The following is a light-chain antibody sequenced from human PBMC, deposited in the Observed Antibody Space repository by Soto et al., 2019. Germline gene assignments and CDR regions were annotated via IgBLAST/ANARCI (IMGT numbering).Light chain of an antibody. CDR1: QSISSW. CDR2: KAC. J-gene: IGKJ3*01. V-gene: IGKV1-5*03. Sequence: DIQMTQSPSTLSASVGDRVTITCRASQSISSWVAWYQQKPGKAPKLLLYKACSLESGVPSRFSVSGSATGFTIVIRSKETDDLSSYFCQQYSSYSPLTFGPGTKVHIK. CDR3: QQYSSYSPLT.